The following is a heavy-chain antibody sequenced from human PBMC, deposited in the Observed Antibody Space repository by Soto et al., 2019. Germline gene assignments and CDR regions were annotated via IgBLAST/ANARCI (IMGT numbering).Heavy chain of an antibody. J-gene: IGHJ4*02. Sequence: SETLPLTCTVSGGSISSYYWSWIRQPPGKGLEWIGYIYYSGSTNYNPSLKSRVTISVDTSKNQFSLKLSSVTAADTAVYYCARVAVTTLYYFDYWGQGTLVTVSS. CDR1: GGSISSYY. CDR2: IYYSGST. D-gene: IGHD4-17*01. CDR3: ARVAVTTLYYFDY. V-gene: IGHV4-59*01.